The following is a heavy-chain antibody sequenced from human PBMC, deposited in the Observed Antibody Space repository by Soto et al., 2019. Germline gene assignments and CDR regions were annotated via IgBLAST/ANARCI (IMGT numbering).Heavy chain of an antibody. V-gene: IGHV3-21*01. J-gene: IGHJ3*02. Sequence: GESLKISCAASGFTFSSYSMNWVRQAPGKGLEWVSSISSSSSYIYYADSVKGRFTISRDNAKNSLYLQMNSLRAEDTAVYSWARDLPRQRIAVAGDDAFDIWGQGTMVTVSS. CDR1: GFTFSSYS. CDR2: ISSSSSYI. D-gene: IGHD6-19*01. CDR3: ARDLPRQRIAVAGDDAFDI.